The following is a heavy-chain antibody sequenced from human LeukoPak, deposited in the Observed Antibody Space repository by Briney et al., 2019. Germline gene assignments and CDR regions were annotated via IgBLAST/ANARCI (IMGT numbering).Heavy chain of an antibody. D-gene: IGHD3-3*01. CDR3: ARTYYDFWSGYFTQLNWFDP. CDR2: INPNSGGT. CDR1: GYTFTGYY. Sequence: ASVKVSCKASGYTFTGYYMHWVRQAPGQGLEWMGWINPNSGGTNYAQKFQGRVTMTRDTSISTAYMELSRLRSDDTAVYHCARTYYDFWSGYFTQLNWFDPWGQGTLVTVFS. J-gene: IGHJ5*02. V-gene: IGHV1-2*02.